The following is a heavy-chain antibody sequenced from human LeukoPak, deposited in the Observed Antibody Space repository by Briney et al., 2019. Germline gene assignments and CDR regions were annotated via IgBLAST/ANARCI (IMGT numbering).Heavy chain of an antibody. D-gene: IGHD3-3*01. V-gene: IGHV1-2*02. CDR1: GYTFTGYY. CDR2: INPNSGGT. Sequence: ASVKVSCKASGYTFTGYYMHWVRQAPGQGLEWMGWINPNSGGTNYAQKFQGRVTMTRDTSISTAYMELSRLRSDDTAVYYCARDKDDFQTLDAFDIWGQGTMVTVSS. J-gene: IGHJ3*02. CDR3: ARDKDDFQTLDAFDI.